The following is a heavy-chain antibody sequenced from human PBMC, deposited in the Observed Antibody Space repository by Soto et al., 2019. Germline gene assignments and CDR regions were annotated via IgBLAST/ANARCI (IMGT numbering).Heavy chain of an antibody. J-gene: IGHJ4*02. V-gene: IGHV1-69*01. CDR3: AREDFLTPGPFGH. Sequence: QVQLVQSGAEVKKTGSSVKISCTSSGGTATNYGVSWVRQAPGQGLEWMGGILPIFGPPNYAQKFQDRLTITAEETTSTIYMELTGLTSDDTAIYFCAREDFLTPGPFGHWGQGTLVTVSS. D-gene: IGHD3-9*01. CDR1: GGTATNYG. CDR2: ILPIFGPP.